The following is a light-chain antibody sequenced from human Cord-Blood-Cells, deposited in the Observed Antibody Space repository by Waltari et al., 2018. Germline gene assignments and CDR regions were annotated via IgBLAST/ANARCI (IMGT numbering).Light chain of an antibody. J-gene: IGKJ2*01. CDR1: KRISSW. CDR3: QQYNSYYT. CDR2: DAS. V-gene: IGKV1-5*01. Sequence: DIQMTQSPSPLPASVQDSVTITCRASKRISSWLAWYQQKPGQAPKLLIYDASSLESGVPSRFSGSGSGTEFTLTISSLQPDDFATYYWQQYNSYYTFGQGTKLEIK.